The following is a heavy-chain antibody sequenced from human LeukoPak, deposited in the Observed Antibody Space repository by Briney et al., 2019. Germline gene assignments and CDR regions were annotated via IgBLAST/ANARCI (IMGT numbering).Heavy chain of an antibody. CDR1: GFTFSSYG. D-gene: IGHD4-23*01. CDR2: IRDDGSNK. V-gene: IGHV3-30*02. J-gene: IGHJ4*02. Sequence: GGSLRLSCAASGFTFSSYGMHWVRQAPGKGLEWVAFIRDDGSNKYYADSVKGRFTISRDNSKNTLYLQMNSLRAEDTAVYYCAKDQPGHGGNSGYYFDYWGQGTLVTVSS. CDR3: AKDQPGHGGNSGYYFDY.